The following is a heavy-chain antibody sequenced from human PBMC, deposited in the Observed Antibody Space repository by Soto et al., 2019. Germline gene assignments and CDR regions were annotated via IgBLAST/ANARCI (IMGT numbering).Heavy chain of an antibody. CDR2: IIPIFVTA. J-gene: IGHJ5*02. V-gene: IGHV1-69*01. CDR3: ARLGTPYYSSSWGNWFDP. D-gene: IGHD6-13*01. CDR1: GGTFSSYA. Sequence: QVQLVQSGAEVKKPGSSVKVSCKASGGTFSSYAISWVRQAPGQGLEWMGGIIPIFVTANYAQKFQGRVTITADESTSTAYMELSSLRSEDTAVYYCARLGTPYYSSSWGNWFDPWGQGTLVTVSS.